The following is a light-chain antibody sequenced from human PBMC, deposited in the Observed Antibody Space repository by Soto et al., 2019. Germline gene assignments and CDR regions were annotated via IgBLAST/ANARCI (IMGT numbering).Light chain of an antibody. CDR2: AAS. Sequence: DIQMTQSPSSLSASVGDRVTITCRASQGIRNDLGWYQQKPGKAPKRLIYAASSLQSGVPSRFSGSGSGTEFTLTISSLQSEAFAVYYCQQYNNWPPRTFGQGTKVEIK. CDR3: QQYNNWPPRT. J-gene: IGKJ1*01. V-gene: IGKV1-17*01. CDR1: QGIRND.